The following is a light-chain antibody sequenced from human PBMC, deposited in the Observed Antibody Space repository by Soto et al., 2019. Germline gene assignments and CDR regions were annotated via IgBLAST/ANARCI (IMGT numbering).Light chain of an antibody. V-gene: IGLV2-14*01. Sequence: QSALTQPASVSGSPGQSITISCTGTSSDVGGYDFVSWYQHHPGKAPRLIIYQVTNRPSGVSDRFSGSKSGNTASLTISGLQAEDEADYYCCSFTSTTARVFGGWTKLTVL. J-gene: IGLJ3*02. CDR3: CSFTSTTARV. CDR1: SSDVGGYDF. CDR2: QVT.